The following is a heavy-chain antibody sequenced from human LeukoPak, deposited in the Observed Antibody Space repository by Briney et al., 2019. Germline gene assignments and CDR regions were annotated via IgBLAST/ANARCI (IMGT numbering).Heavy chain of an antibody. CDR3: ARRFYYDYVWGSYRPGYFDY. Sequence: SETLSLTCAVYGGSFSGYYWSWIRQPPGKGLEWIGEINHSGSTNYNPSLKSRVPISVDTSKNQFSLKLSSVTAADTAVYYCARRFYYDYVWGSYRPGYFDYWGQGTLVTVSS. V-gene: IGHV4-34*01. D-gene: IGHD3-16*02. CDR1: GGSFSGYY. CDR2: INHSGST. J-gene: IGHJ4*02.